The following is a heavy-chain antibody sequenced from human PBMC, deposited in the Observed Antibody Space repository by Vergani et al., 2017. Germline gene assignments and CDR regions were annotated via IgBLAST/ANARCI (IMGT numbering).Heavy chain of an antibody. J-gene: IGHJ6*02. D-gene: IGHD5-18*01. Sequence: EVQLVESGGGLVQPGGSLRLSCAASGFTFSSYWMSWVRQAPGKGLEWVANIKQDGSEKYYVDSVKGRFTISRDNAKNSLYLQMNSLRAEDTAVYYCARGDDSYGNGDNYYYYYGMDVWGQGTTVTVSS. CDR2: IKQDGSEK. CDR3: ARGDDSYGNGDNYYYYYGMDV. CDR1: GFTFSSYW. V-gene: IGHV3-7*01.